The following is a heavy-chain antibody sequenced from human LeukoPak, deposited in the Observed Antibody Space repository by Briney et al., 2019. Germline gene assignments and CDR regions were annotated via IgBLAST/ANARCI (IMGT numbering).Heavy chain of an antibody. J-gene: IGHJ5*02. V-gene: IGHV4-4*09. CDR1: GGSISSYY. CDR3: ARCMVCAPIWFDP. Sequence: SETLSLTCTVSGGSISSYYWSWIRQPPGKGLEWIGYIYTSGSTNYNPSLKSRVTISVDTSKNQFSLKLSSVTAADTAVYYCARCMVCAPIWFDPWGQGTLVTVSS. CDR2: IYTSGST. D-gene: IGHD2-8*01.